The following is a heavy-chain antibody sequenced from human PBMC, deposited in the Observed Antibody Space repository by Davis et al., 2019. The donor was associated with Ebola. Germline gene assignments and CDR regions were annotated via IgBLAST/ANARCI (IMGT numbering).Heavy chain of an antibody. J-gene: IGHJ4*02. CDR1: GFIFSSYV. V-gene: IGHV3-66*01. Sequence: GESLKISCAASGFIFSSYVMSWVRQAPGKGLEWVSTLGTSADTYYADSVRGRFTISRDNSKNTLYLQMNSLRAEDTAVYYCARELSAFSGYYVWGQGTLVTVSS. CDR3: ARELSAFSGYYV. CDR2: LGTSADT. D-gene: IGHD3-22*01.